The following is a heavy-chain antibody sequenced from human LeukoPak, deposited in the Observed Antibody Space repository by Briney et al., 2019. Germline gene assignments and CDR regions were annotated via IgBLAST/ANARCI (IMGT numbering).Heavy chain of an antibody. CDR3: AIREPIGY. D-gene: IGHD6-13*01. Sequence: GGSLRLSCAASGFSFANSVISWIRQAPGKGPEWVSAIGGSGDRTDYAASVRGRFTNSRDNSKSTLYLQMNSLRVEDTAIYYCAIREPIGYWGQGSLVTVSP. CDR1: GFSFANSV. CDR2: IGGSGDRT. V-gene: IGHV3-23*01. J-gene: IGHJ4*02.